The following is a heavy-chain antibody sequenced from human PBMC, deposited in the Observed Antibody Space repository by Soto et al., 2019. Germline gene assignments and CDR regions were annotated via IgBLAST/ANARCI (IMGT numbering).Heavy chain of an antibody. J-gene: IGHJ4*02. CDR2: ISSSSSYT. D-gene: IGHD5-12*01. V-gene: IGHV3-11*06. CDR1: GFTFSDYY. Sequence: QVQLVESGGGLVKPGGSLRLSCAASGFTFSDYYMSWIRQAPGKGLEWVSYISSSSSYTNYADSVKGRFTISRDNAKNSLYLQMNSLRAEDTAVYYCARDLRVEMATIPYFDYWGQGTLVTVSS. CDR3: ARDLRVEMATIPYFDY.